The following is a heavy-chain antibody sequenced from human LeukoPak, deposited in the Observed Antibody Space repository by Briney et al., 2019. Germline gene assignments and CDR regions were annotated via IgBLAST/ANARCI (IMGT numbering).Heavy chain of an antibody. CDR1: GFTFSNAW. J-gene: IGHJ4*02. Sequence: GGSLRLSCAASGFTFSNAWRSWVRQAPGRGLEWVARIKSKTDGGTTDYAAPVKGRFTISRDDSKNTLYLQMNSLKTEDTAVYYCTTELPAAMRSGWVDYWGQGTLVTVSS. D-gene: IGHD2-2*01. CDR2: IKSKTDGGTT. V-gene: IGHV3-15*01. CDR3: TTELPAAMRSGWVDY.